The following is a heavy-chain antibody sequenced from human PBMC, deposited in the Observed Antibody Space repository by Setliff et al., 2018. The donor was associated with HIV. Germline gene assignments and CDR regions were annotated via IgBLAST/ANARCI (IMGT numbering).Heavy chain of an antibody. V-gene: IGHV4-34*01. CDR2: INHSGTT. D-gene: IGHD2-15*01. J-gene: IGHJ6*03. CDR3: AGENPDGWLHHYTDV. Sequence: KTSETLSLTCTVSGGSFSDYYWSWIRQPPGKGLEWIGEINHSGTTNPNPSLKSRVTISVDTSKNQFSLRLTSVTAADTAVYYCAGENPDGWLHHYTDVWGKGTKVTVSS. CDR1: GGSFSDYY.